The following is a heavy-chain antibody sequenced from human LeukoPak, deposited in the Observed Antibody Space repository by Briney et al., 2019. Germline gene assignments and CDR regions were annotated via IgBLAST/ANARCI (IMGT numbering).Heavy chain of an antibody. J-gene: IGHJ6*02. Sequence: GGSLRLSCAASGVTLSSYAMSWARQAPGKGLEWVSLIYSGGTTYYADSVKGRLTISRDTPKNTLYLQMNSLRAEDTAIYYCARVGDFWSYYYYNMDVWGQGTTVTVSS. CDR3: ARVGDFWSYYYYNMDV. V-gene: IGHV3-53*01. CDR2: IYSGGTT. CDR1: GVTLSSYA. D-gene: IGHD3-3*01.